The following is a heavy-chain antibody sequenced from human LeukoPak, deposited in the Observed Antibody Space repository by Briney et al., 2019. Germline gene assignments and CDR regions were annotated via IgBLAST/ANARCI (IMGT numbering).Heavy chain of an antibody. CDR2: ISGSGAST. CDR3: AKATAYWAPPYYFDY. V-gene: IGHV3-23*01. CDR1: GFTFSSYA. Sequence: GGSLRLSCVASGFTFSSYAMSWVRQAPGKGLEWVSVISGSGASTYYADSVKGRFTISRDNSKNTLYLQMSSLRVEDTAVYYCAKATAYWAPPYYFDYWGQGTLVTVSS. D-gene: IGHD2-8*02. J-gene: IGHJ4*02.